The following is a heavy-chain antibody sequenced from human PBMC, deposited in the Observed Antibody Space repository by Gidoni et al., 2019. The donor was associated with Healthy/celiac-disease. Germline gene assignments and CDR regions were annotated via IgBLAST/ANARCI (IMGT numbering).Heavy chain of an antibody. J-gene: IGHJ3*02. CDR1: GFTFSNAW. Sequence: EVQLVESGGGLVQPGGSLRLSCAASGFTFSNAWMSWVRPAPGKGLEWVVRIKSKTDGGTTDYAAPVKGRFTISRDDSKNTLYLQMNSLKTEDTAVYYCTTDTSAFDIWGQWTMVTVSS. CDR3: TTDTSAFDI. CDR2: IKSKTDGGTT. V-gene: IGHV3-15*01.